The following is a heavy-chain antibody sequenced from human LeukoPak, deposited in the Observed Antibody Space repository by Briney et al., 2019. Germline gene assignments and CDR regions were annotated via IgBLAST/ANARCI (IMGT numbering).Heavy chain of an antibody. D-gene: IGHD3-22*01. CDR1: GFTFSSYS. CDR3: AKAPSGYYDTSGPKWFDY. J-gene: IGHJ4*02. V-gene: IGHV3-48*01. Sequence: GGSLRLSCAASGFTFSSYSMNWVRQAPGKGLEWVSYISSSSSTIYYADSVRGRFTISRDNSKNTLHLQMNSLRAEDTAVYYCAKAPSGYYDTSGPKWFDYWGQGTLVTVSS. CDR2: ISSSSSTI.